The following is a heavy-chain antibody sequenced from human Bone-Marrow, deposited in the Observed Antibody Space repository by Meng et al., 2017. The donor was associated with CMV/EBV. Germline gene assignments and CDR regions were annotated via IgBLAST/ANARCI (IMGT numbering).Heavy chain of an antibody. CDR3: ARQGDLIDY. J-gene: IGHJ4*02. CDR1: GVSISSYY. V-gene: IGHV4-59*01. CDR2: IYYSGST. D-gene: IGHD3-16*01. Sequence: SETLSLTCTVSGVSISSYYWSWIRQPPGKGLEWIGYIYYSGSTNYNPSLKSRGTISVDTSKNQFSLKLSSVTAADPAVYYCARQGDLIDYWGQGTLVTVPS.